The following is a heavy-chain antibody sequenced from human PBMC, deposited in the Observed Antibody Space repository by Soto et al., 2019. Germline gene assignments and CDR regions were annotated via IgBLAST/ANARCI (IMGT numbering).Heavy chain of an antibody. J-gene: IGHJ6*02. Sequence: GASVKVSCKSSGYTFSMSGISWVRQAPGQGLEWMGWISGYNGNTNYEQKFQDRVTMTTDTTTNTAYMELRSLRSDDTAVYYCAREGPRPYYYYGVDVWAQGTTVPVSS. V-gene: IGHV1-18*01. CDR1: GYTFSMSG. CDR3: AREGPRPYYYYGVDV. CDR2: ISGYNGNT.